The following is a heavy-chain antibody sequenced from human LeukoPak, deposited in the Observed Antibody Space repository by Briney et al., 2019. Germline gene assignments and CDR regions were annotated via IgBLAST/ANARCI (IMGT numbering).Heavy chain of an antibody. V-gene: IGHV4-61*01. J-gene: IGHJ6*02. CDR2: IYYNGNT. Sequence: SETLSLTCTVSGGSVSSASHYWSWIRQPPGKGLEWIGYIYYNGNTNYSPSLKSRVTMSVDTSKNLFSLKVSSVTAADTAVCYCARGRSNYYGMDVWGQGTTVTVSS. D-gene: IGHD1-26*01. CDR1: GGSVSSASHY. CDR3: ARGRSNYYGMDV.